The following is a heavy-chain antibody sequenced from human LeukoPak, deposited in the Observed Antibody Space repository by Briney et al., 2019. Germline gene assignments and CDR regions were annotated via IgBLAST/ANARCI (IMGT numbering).Heavy chain of an antibody. J-gene: IGHJ3*02. CDR2: INPNSGGT. CDR3: ARVSTTVTTEDAFDI. Sequence: ASVKVSCKASGYTFTGYYMHWVRQAPGQGLEWMGWINPNSGGTNYAQKFQGRVTMTRDTSISTAYMELSRLRSDDTAVYYCARVSTTVTTEDAFDIWGQGTMVTVSS. CDR1: GYTFTGYY. D-gene: IGHD4-17*01. V-gene: IGHV1-2*02.